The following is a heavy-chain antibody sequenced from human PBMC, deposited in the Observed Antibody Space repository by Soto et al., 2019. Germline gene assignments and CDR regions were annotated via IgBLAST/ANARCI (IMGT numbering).Heavy chain of an antibody. CDR2: IDPSDSYT. J-gene: IGHJ6*02. CDR3: ARRLAAAGTYYYYGMDV. D-gene: IGHD6-13*01. CDR1: GYSFTSYW. V-gene: IGHV5-10-1*01. Sequence: PGESLKISCKGSGYSFTSYWISWVRQMPGKGLEWMGRIDPSDSYTNYSPSFQGHVTISADKSISTAYLQWSSLKASDTAMYYCARRLAAAGTYYYYGMDVWGQGTTVTVSS.